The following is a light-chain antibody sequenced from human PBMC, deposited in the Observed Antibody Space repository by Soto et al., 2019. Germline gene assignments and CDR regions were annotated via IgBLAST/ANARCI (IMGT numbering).Light chain of an antibody. Sequence: VLTHSPGRLSLSPGERASLSCGASQSISSSFLAWYQQKPGRAPRLFIYGASSRATGIPDRFSGTGSETDFTLTISRLEPEDFAVYYCQQYDNSPITFGQGTRLEIK. CDR1: QSISSSF. CDR2: GAS. CDR3: QQYDNSPIT. J-gene: IGKJ5*01. V-gene: IGKV3-20*01.